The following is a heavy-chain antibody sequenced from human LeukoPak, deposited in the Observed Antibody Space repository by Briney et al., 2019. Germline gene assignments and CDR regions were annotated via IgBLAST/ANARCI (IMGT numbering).Heavy chain of an antibody. CDR1: GYTFTRYG. CDR3: ARDLEWGYCSSTSCYTGFDP. CDR2: ISAYNGNT. V-gene: IGHV1-18*01. J-gene: IGHJ5*02. D-gene: IGHD2-2*02. Sequence: ASVKVSCKASGYTFTRYGISWVRQAPGQGLEWMGWISAYNGNTNYAQKLQGRVTMTTDTSTSTAYMELRSLRSDDTAVYYCARDLEWGYCSSTSCYTGFDPWGQGTLVTVSS.